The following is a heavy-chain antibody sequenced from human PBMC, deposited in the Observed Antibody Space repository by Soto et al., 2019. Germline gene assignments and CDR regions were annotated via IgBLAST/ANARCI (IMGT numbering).Heavy chain of an antibody. Sequence: PGGSLRLSCAASGFTFSSYGMHWVRQAPGKGLEWVADISNGGSNIYYADSVKGRFTISRDNAKNTLYLQMNSLRAEDTAVYYCARARGVPAAIKSPAFDYYYMDVWGKGTTVTVSS. CDR1: GFTFSSYG. D-gene: IGHD2-2*02. J-gene: IGHJ6*03. CDR3: ARARGVPAAIKSPAFDYYYMDV. CDR2: ISNGGSNI. V-gene: IGHV3-30*03.